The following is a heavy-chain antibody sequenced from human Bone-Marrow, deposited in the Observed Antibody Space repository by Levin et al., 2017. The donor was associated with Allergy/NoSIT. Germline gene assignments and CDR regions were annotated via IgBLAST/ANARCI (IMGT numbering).Heavy chain of an antibody. J-gene: IGHJ3*02. CDR3: AREMRRDGYRWDAFDI. Sequence: GGSLRLSCAASGFTVSSNYMSWVRQAPGKGLEWVSVIYSDGSTYYADSVKGRFTISRDNSKNTLYLQMNSLRAEDTAVYYCAREMRRDGYRWDAFDIWGQGTMVTVSS. V-gene: IGHV3-53*01. D-gene: IGHD5-24*01. CDR2: IYSDGST. CDR1: GFTVSSNY.